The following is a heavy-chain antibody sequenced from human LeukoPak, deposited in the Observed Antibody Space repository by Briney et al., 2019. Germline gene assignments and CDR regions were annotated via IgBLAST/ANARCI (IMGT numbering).Heavy chain of an antibody. J-gene: IGHJ4*02. D-gene: IGHD5-12*01. CDR1: GGSISSYY. CDR3: ARDPSDIVATIKERPYFDY. CDR2: IYYSGST. Sequence: SETLSLTCTVSGGSISSYYWSWIRQPPGKGLEWIGYIYYSGSTNYNPSLKSRVTISVDTSKNQFSLKLSSVTAADTAVYYCARDPSDIVATIKERPYFDYWGQGTLVTVSS. V-gene: IGHV4-59*01.